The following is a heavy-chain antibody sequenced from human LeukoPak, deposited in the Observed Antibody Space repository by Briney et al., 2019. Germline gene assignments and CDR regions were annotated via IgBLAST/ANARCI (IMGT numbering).Heavy chain of an antibody. CDR2: IYYTRST. Sequence: SETLSLTCTVSGGSISSYYWSWIRQPPGKGLEWIGYIYYTRSTNYNPSLKSRVTISVDTSKNQFSLKPSSVTAADTAVYYCARAFSSGWYPYSIGGLWFDYWGQGTLVTVSS. J-gene: IGHJ4*02. CDR3: ARAFSSGWYPYSIGGLWFDY. D-gene: IGHD6-19*01. V-gene: IGHV4-59*01. CDR1: GGSISSYY.